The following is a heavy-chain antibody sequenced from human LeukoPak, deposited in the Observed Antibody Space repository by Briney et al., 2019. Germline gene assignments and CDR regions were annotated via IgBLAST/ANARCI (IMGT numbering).Heavy chain of an antibody. Sequence: GSLRLSCAASGFTFSSYGMSWVRQAPGKGLEWIGEINHSGSTNYNPSLKSRVTISVDTSKNQFSLKLSSVTAADTAVYYCARTATMTTAPPGRAGSYINGMDVWGKGTTVTVSS. CDR2: INHSGST. V-gene: IGHV4-34*01. CDR1: GFTFSSYG. J-gene: IGHJ6*04. CDR3: ARTATMTTAPPGRAGSYINGMDV. D-gene: IGHD4-17*01.